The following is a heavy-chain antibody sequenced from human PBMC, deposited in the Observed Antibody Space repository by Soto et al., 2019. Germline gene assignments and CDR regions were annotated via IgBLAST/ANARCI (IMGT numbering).Heavy chain of an antibody. CDR3: AKDRGLVLSFYFDY. D-gene: IGHD6-19*01. CDR1: GFTFDDYA. V-gene: IGHV3-9*01. J-gene: IGHJ4*02. Sequence: EVQLVESGGGLVQPGRSLRLSCAASGFTFDDYAMHWVRQAPGKGLEWVSGISWNSGSIGYADSVKGRFTISRDNAKNSLYLQMNRLRPEDTALYYCAKDRGLVLSFYFDYWGQRTLVTVSS. CDR2: ISWNSGSI.